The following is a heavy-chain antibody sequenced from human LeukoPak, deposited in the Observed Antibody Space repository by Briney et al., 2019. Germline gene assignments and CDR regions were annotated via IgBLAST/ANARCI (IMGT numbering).Heavy chain of an antibody. CDR3: GRWRESGSWPPGYLHH. D-gene: IGHD2-15*01. CDR1: GFTVSSDY. J-gene: IGHJ1*01. V-gene: IGHV3-53*01. Sequence: GGSLRLSCAASGFTVSSDYMSWVRQAPGKGLEWVSVINSGGSTYYADSVKGRFTISRDNSKNTMYFQMNSLRAEDTAVYYCGRWRESGSWPPGYLHHWGQGTLVTVSS. CDR2: INSGGST.